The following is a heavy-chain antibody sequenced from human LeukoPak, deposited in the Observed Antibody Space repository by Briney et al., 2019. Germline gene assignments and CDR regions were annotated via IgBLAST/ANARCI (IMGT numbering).Heavy chain of an antibody. Sequence: ASVKVSCKASGYTFTSYDINWVRQATGQGLEWMGWMNPNSGNTGYAQKFQGRVTMTRDMSTSTVYMELSSLRSEDTAVYYCARVREEVTDEYFQHWGQGTLVTVSS. CDR1: GYTFTSYD. V-gene: IGHV1-8*01. J-gene: IGHJ1*01. CDR2: MNPNSGNT. D-gene: IGHD2-21*02. CDR3: ARVREEVTDEYFQH.